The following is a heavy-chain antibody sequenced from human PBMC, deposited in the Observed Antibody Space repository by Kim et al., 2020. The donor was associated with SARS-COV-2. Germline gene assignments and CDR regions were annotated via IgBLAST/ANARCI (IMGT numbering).Heavy chain of an antibody. J-gene: IGHJ4*02. CDR2: IKQDGSEK. D-gene: IGHD3-16*01. Sequence: GGSLRLSCAASGFTFSSYWMSWVRQAPGKGLEWVANIKQDGSEKYYVDSVKGRFTISRDNAKNSLYLQMNSLRAEDTAVYYCARELRLADGGFDYWGQGTLVTVSS. CDR3: ARELRLADGGFDY. CDR1: GFTFSSYW. V-gene: IGHV3-7*03.